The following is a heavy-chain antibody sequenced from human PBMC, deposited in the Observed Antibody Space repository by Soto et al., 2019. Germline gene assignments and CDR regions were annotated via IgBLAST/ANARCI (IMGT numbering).Heavy chain of an antibody. CDR3: AREESRYSSVPMV. CDR2: IIPIFGTA. CDR1: GGTFSSYA. V-gene: IGHV1-69*01. D-gene: IGHD6-19*01. Sequence: QVQLVQSGAEVKKPGSSVKVSCKASGGTFSSYAISWVRQAPGQVLEWMGGIIPIFGTANYAQKFQGRVTIIADESTSTAYMERGSLRSEDTAVYYCAREESRYSSVPMVWGQGSLVTVSS. J-gene: IGHJ4*02.